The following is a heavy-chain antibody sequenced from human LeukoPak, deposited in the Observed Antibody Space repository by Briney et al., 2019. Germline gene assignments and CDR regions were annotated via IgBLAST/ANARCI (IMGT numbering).Heavy chain of an antibody. D-gene: IGHD6-19*01. CDR3: AIDKSSSGWHYFDF. Sequence: PGRSLRLSCAASGFSFSNYDMHWVRQAPGKGLEWVAVIWYDGSNEYYADSVKGRFTISRDNSKNTLYLQMNSLRAEDTAVYYCAIDKSSSGWHYFDFWGQGTLVTVSS. CDR2: IWYDGSNE. CDR1: GFSFSNYD. V-gene: IGHV3-33*01. J-gene: IGHJ4*02.